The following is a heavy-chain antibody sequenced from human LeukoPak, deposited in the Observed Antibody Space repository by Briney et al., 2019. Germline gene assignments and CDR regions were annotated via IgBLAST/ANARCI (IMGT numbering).Heavy chain of an antibody. CDR3: ARDGVGATTTYYFDY. V-gene: IGHV4-34*01. J-gene: IGHJ4*02. Sequence: SETLSLTCAVYGGSFSGYYWSWIRQPPGKGLEWIGEINHSGSTNYNPSLKSRVTISVDTSKNQFSLKLSSVTAADTAVYYCARDGVGATTTYYFDYWGQGTLVTVSS. CDR1: GGSFSGYY. D-gene: IGHD1-26*01. CDR2: INHSGST.